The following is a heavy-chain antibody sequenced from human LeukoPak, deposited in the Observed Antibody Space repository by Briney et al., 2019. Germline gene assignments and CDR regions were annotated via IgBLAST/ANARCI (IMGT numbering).Heavy chain of an antibody. D-gene: IGHD3-22*01. CDR1: GYTFTSYD. Sequence: ASVKVSCKASGYTFTSYDISWVRQATGQGLEWMGWINPNSGITVYAQKFQGRVTITRNPSISTAYMELSSLRSEDTAVYYCAREDYYDSGSNDYWGQGTLVTVSS. CDR2: INPNSGIT. CDR3: AREDYYDSGSNDY. V-gene: IGHV1-8*03. J-gene: IGHJ4*02.